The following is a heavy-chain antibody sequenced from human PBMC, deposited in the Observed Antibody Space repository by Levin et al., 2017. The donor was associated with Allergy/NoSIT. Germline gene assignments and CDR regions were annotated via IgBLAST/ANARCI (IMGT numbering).Heavy chain of an antibody. V-gene: IGHV4-34*01. CDR3: ARVTIYFWSGYYTPGHPAVYYIDY. Sequence: SETLSLTCAVYGGSFSGYYWSWIRQPPGKGLEWIGEINHSGSTNYNPSLKSRVTISVDTSQNQFSLKLSSVTAADTAVYYCARVTIYFWSGYYTPGHPAVYYIDYWGQGTLVTVSS. J-gene: IGHJ4*02. CDR2: INHSGST. D-gene: IGHD3-3*01. CDR1: GGSFSGYY.